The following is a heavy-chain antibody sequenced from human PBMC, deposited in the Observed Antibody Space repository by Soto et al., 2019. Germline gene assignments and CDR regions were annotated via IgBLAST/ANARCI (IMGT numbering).Heavy chain of an antibody. J-gene: IGHJ5*01. CDR2: IYQTGNT. Sequence: QVQLQESGPGLVKPSETLSLTCAVSGVSLTTNNWWTWVRQAPGKGLEWVGEIYQTGNTNYNPSLNSRVIASLDKSKNQFFLKVTSVTAADTAIYYCARGGYCSVGSCSGWFDSWGQGTLVTVSS. CDR1: GVSLTTNNW. V-gene: IGHV4-4*02. D-gene: IGHD2-15*01. CDR3: ARGGYCSVGSCSGWFDS.